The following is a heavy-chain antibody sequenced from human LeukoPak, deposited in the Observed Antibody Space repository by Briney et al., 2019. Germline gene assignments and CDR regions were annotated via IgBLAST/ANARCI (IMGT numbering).Heavy chain of an antibody. CDR3: ARYGSPYYFVDY. CDR1: GYTFTDFY. D-gene: IGHD2/OR15-2a*01. CDR2: INPNSGGT. Sequence: ASVKVSCKASGYTFTDFYMHWVRQAPGQGLEWMGRINPNSGGTNYAQNFQGRVSMTWDTSISTAYMGLRRLTSDDTAVYYCARYGSPYYFVDYWGQGTLVTVSS. J-gene: IGHJ4*02. V-gene: IGHV1-2*06.